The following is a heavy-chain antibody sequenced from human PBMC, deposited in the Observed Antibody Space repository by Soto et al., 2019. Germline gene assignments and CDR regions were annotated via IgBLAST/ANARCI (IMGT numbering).Heavy chain of an antibody. Sequence: QVQLVQSGAEVKEPGSSVKVSCKASGGGNLRDYRTTWVRRAPGQGLEWMGGIIPKLGSANYAQKFQGRVTITADESTNSVYMELRSLRSDDTAVYYCARGGKGYNFGAVYWGQGTPVTVSS. CDR3: ARGGKGYNFGAVY. J-gene: IGHJ4*02. CDR2: IIPKLGSA. CDR1: GGGNLRDYR. D-gene: IGHD5-12*01. V-gene: IGHV1-69*01.